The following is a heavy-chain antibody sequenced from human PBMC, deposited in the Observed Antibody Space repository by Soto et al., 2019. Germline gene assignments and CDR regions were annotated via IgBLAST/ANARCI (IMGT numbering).Heavy chain of an antibody. Sequence: ASVKVSCKASGYTFTSYGISWVRQAPGQGLEWMGWISAYNGNTNYADSVKGRFTISRDNSKNTLYLQMNSLRAEDTAVYYCARDRGDYGDYVSWGQGTLVTVSS. CDR1: GYTFTSYG. CDR3: ARDRGDYGDYVS. D-gene: IGHD4-17*01. CDR2: ISAYNGNT. J-gene: IGHJ4*02. V-gene: IGHV1-18*01.